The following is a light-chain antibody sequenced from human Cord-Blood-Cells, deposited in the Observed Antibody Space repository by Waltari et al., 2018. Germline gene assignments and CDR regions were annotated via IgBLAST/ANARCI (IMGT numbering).Light chain of an antibody. CDR2: WAS. CDR3: QQYYSTPFT. CDR1: QSVLYSSNNKNY. Sequence: DIVMTQSPDSLAVSLGERATINCKSSQSVLYSSNNKNYLAWYQQKPGQPPKLLIYWASTQESGVPYRFSGSGSGTDFTLTISSLQAEDVAVYYCQQYYSTPFTFGPGTKVDIK. V-gene: IGKV4-1*01. J-gene: IGKJ3*01.